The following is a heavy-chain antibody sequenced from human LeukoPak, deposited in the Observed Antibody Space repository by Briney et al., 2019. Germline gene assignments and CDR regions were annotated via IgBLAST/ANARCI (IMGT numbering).Heavy chain of an antibody. CDR2: IYYTGST. V-gene: IGHV4-30-4*01. CDR3: ARGKVLRFLEWPKYYFDY. CDR1: GGSISSGYY. D-gene: IGHD3-3*01. Sequence: SETLSLTCIVSGGSISSGYYWSWIRQPPGKGLEWIGYIYYTGSTYYNPSLKSRVTISVDTSKNQFSLNLSSVTAADTAVYYCARGKVLRFLEWPKYYFDYWGQGTLVTVSS. J-gene: IGHJ4*02.